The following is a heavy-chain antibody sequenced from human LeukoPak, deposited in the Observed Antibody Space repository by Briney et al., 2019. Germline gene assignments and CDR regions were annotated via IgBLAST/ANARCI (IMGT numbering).Heavy chain of an antibody. CDR1: GFTFSSYW. CDR3: ARWGLVGASLWPRMFDY. J-gene: IGHJ4*02. V-gene: IGHV3-7*01. Sequence: PGRSLRLPCAASGFTFSSYWMSWVRQAPGKGLEWVANIKQDGSEKYYVDSVKGRFTISRDNAKNSLYLQMNSLRAEDTAVYYCARWGLVGASLWPRMFDYWGQGTLVTVSS. D-gene: IGHD1-26*01. CDR2: IKQDGSEK.